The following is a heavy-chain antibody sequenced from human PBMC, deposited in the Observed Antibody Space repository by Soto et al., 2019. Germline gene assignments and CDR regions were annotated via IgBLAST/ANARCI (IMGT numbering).Heavy chain of an antibody. CDR2: ISGSGGST. CDR1: GFTFSSYA. CDR3: AKSAITMIVVVTLGHFDY. D-gene: IGHD3-22*01. V-gene: IGHV3-23*04. J-gene: IGHJ4*02. Sequence: VQLVESGGGVVQPGRSLRLSCAASGFTFSSYAMSWVRQAPGKGLEWVSAISGSGGSTYYADSVKGRFTISRDNSKNTLYLQMNSLRAEDTAVYYCAKSAITMIVVVTLGHFDYWGQGTLVTVSS.